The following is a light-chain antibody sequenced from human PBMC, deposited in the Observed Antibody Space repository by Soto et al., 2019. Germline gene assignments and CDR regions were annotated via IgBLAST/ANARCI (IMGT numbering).Light chain of an antibody. CDR2: DVS. CDR1: SSGVGGYNY. J-gene: IGLJ1*01. V-gene: IGLV2-14*03. Sequence: QSALTQPASVSGSPGQSITISCTGTSSGVGGYNYVSWYQHHPGKAPKLMIYDVSNRPSGVSNRFSGSKSGNTASLTISGLQPEDEAEYYCSSYTTTNTRQIVFGTGTKVTVL. CDR3: SSYTTTNTRQIV.